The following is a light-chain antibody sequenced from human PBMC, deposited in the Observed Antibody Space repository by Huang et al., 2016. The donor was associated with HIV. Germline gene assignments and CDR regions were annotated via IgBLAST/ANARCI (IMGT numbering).Light chain of an antibody. CDR2: DAS. CDR3: QQYNQWPPRT. J-gene: IGKJ4*01. CDR1: QSVSSN. V-gene: IGKV3-15*01. Sequence: VLTQSPATLSVSPGERATLSCRASQSVSSNLAWYQQKPGQAPRLLIYDASTRAAGIPVRFSGSGFGTEFTLTSSSLQSEDVAVYFCQQYNQWPPRTFGGGTKVEIE.